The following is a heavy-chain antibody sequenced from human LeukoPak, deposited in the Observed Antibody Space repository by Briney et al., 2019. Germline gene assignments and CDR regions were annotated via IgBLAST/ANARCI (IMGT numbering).Heavy chain of an antibody. D-gene: IGHD7-27*01. CDR3: AKVLNLGIQRRNYYMDV. V-gene: IGHV3-23*01. Sequence: GGSLRLSCAASGFTVSSYAMSWVRQAPGKGLEWVSAISGSGGSTYYADSVKGRFTISRDNSKNTLYLQMNSLRAEDTAVYYCAKVLNLGIQRRNYYMDVWGKGTTVTVSS. CDR2: ISGSGGST. CDR1: GFTVSSYA. J-gene: IGHJ6*03.